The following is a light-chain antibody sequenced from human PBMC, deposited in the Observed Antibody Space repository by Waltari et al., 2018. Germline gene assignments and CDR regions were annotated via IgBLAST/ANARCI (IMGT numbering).Light chain of an antibody. V-gene: IGKV1-5*03. CDR1: QSISSW. Sequence: DIQLTQSPSTLSASVGDRVTITCRASQSISSWLPWYQQKPGKAPKLLIYKASSLESGVPSRFSGSGSGTEFTLTISSLQPDDFATYYCQQYNSYSWTFGQGTKVEIK. J-gene: IGKJ1*01. CDR2: KAS. CDR3: QQYNSYSWT.